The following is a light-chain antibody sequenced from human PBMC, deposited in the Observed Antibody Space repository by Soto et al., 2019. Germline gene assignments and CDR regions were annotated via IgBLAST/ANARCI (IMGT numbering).Light chain of an antibody. Sequence: AVQLTQSPSSLSASIGDRVTITCRASQVISNTLAWYQQKPGKVPKLLIYDASSLQSGVPSRFSGSGSGIDFTLSITSLQPEDSATYYCQQFNSYPRTFGQGTKLEIK. J-gene: IGKJ2*01. CDR1: QVISNT. V-gene: IGKV1-13*02. CDR3: QQFNSYPRT. CDR2: DAS.